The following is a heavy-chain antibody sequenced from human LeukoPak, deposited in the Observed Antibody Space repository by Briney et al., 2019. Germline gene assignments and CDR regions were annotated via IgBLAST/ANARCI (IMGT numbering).Heavy chain of an antibody. CDR1: GFTFSSYA. CDR2: ISGSGGST. J-gene: IGHJ6*02. V-gene: IGHV3-23*01. Sequence: GASLRLSCAASGFTFSSYAMSWVRQAPGKGLEWVSAISGSGGSTYYADSVKGRFTISRDNSKNTLYLQMNSLRAEDTAVYYCAKAHARNYEFWSGSDYYYGMDGWGQGTTVTVSS. D-gene: IGHD3-3*01. CDR3: AKAHARNYEFWSGSDYYYGMDG.